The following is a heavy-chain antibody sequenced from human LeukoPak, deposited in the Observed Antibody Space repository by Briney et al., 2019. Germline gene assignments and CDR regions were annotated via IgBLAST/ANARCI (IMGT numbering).Heavy chain of an antibody. CDR2: IYYSGST. CDR3: ASTNIRFLEWLPFDP. J-gene: IGHJ5*02. Sequence: KSSETLSLTCTVSGGSISSSSYYWGWIRQPPGKGLEWIGSIYYSGSTYYNPSLKSRVTISVDTSKNQFSLKLSSVTAADTAVYYCASTNIRFLEWLPFDPWGQGTLVTVSS. CDR1: GGSISSSSYY. D-gene: IGHD3-3*01. V-gene: IGHV4-39*01.